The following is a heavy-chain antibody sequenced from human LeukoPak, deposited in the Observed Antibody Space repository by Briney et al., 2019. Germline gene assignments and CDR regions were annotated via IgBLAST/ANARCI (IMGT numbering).Heavy chain of an antibody. CDR1: GGTFSNYA. CDR3: ARGLDRIVVVPAADWDYYFDY. V-gene: IGHV1-69*01. Sequence: SVKVSCKASGGTFSNYAISWVRQAPGQGLEWMGGIIPIFGTANYAQKFQGRVTITADESTSTAYMELSSLRSEDTAVYYCARGLDRIVVVPAADWDYYFDYWGQGTLVTVSS. J-gene: IGHJ4*02. CDR2: IIPIFGTA. D-gene: IGHD2-2*01.